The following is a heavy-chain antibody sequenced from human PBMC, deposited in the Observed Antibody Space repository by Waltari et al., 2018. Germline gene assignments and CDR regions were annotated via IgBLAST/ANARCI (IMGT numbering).Heavy chain of an antibody. CDR3: ARPWLGHAEYFQH. CDR2: IKQDGSEK. CDR1: GFTFSSYW. J-gene: IGHJ1*01. Sequence: EVQLVESGGGLVQPGGSLRLSCAASGFTFSSYWMRWVRQAPGKGLEWVANIKQDGSEKYYVDSVKGRFTISRDNAKNSLYLQMNSLRAEDTAAYYCARPWLGHAEYFQHWGQGTLVTVSS. D-gene: IGHD6-19*01. V-gene: IGHV3-7*01.